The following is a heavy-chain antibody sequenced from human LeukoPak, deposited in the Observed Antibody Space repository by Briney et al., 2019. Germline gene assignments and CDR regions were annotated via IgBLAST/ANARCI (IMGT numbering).Heavy chain of an antibody. V-gene: IGHV4-39*07. Sequence: PSETLSLTCTVSGGSISSSSYYWGWIRQPPGKGLEWIGSIYYSGSTYDNPSLKSRVTMSVDTSKNQFSLKLSSVTAADTAVYYCARDVEGTYYDYVWGSYRQGWFDPWGQGTLVTVSS. D-gene: IGHD3-16*02. CDR2: IYYSGST. J-gene: IGHJ5*02. CDR1: GGSISSSSYY. CDR3: ARDVEGTYYDYVWGSYRQGWFDP.